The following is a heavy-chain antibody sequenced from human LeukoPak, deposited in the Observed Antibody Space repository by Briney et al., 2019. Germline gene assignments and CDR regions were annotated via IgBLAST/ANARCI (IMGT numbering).Heavy chain of an antibody. CDR1: GFTFSSYW. Sequence: GGSLRLSCAASGFTFSSYWMHWVRQAPGKGLVWVSRINSDGSSTSYADSVKGRFTISRDNAKSTLYLQMNSLRAEDTAVYYCARVRFGYSSIPFDYWGQGTLVTVSS. J-gene: IGHJ4*02. CDR3: ARVRFGYSSIPFDY. V-gene: IGHV3-74*01. CDR2: INSDGSST. D-gene: IGHD6-19*01.